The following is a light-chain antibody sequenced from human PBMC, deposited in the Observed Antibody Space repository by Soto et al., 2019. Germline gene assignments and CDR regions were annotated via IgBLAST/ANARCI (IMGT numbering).Light chain of an antibody. CDR1: QSVSRY. CDR3: QQRSDWPST. V-gene: IGKV3-11*01. J-gene: IGKJ4*01. Sequence: EIVLTQSPATLSLSPGERATLSCRASQSVSRYLAWYQQKPGQAPRLLIYDASNSATGIPARFSGSGSGTDFPLTISSLAPEDFAVYYCQQRSDWPSTFGGGTKVQIK. CDR2: DAS.